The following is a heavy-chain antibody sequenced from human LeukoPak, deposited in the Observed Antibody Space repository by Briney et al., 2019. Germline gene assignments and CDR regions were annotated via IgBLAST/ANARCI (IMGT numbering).Heavy chain of an antibody. CDR2: ICSGGST. CDR1: GFTVSSNY. J-gene: IGHJ4*02. Sequence: GGSLRLSCAASGFTVSSNYMSWVRQAPGKGLEWVSVICSGGSTYYADSVKGRFTISRDNSKNTLYLQMNSLRAEDTAVYYCARQSSIAARPHYFDYWGQGTLVTVSS. CDR3: ARQSSIAARPHYFDY. D-gene: IGHD6-6*01. V-gene: IGHV3-53*01.